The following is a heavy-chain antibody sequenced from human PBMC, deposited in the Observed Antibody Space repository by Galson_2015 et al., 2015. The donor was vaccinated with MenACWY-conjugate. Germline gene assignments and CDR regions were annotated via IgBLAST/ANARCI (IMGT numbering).Heavy chain of an antibody. V-gene: IGHV3-23*01. CDR2: ISGSGGST. Sequence: SLSISCEASGFTFTSYAMDWVRQAPGKGLEWVSAISGSGGSTYYADSVKGRFTISRDNSKNTLYLKMNSLRAEDTAVYYCAKARVRGVPNNYFDYWGQGTLVTVSS. D-gene: IGHD3-10*01. J-gene: IGHJ4*02. CDR3: AKARVRGVPNNYFDY. CDR1: GFTFTSYA.